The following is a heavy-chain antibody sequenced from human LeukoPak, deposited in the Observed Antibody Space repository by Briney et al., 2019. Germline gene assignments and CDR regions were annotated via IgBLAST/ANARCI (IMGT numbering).Heavy chain of an antibody. J-gene: IGHJ3*02. D-gene: IGHD3-22*01. CDR2: INHSGST. V-gene: IGHV4-34*01. Sequence: SETLSLTCAVYGGSFSGYYWSWIRQPPGKGLEWIGDINHSGSTNYNPSLKSRVTISVDTSKNQFSLKLSSVTAADTAVYYCARGGQNYYDSSGYYLRSGAFDIWGQGTMVTVSS. CDR1: GGSFSGYY. CDR3: ARGGQNYYDSSGYYLRSGAFDI.